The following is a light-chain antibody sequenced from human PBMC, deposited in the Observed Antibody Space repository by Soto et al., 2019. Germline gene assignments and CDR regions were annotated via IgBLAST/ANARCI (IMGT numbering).Light chain of an antibody. CDR1: QSIGSL. Sequence: DIQMTQSPSTLSASAGDRVTVTCRASQSIGSLLAWYQQKPGNAPNLLIYDASTLESGVPSRFSGSGSGTEFTLTISGLRHDDFATFYCQQYKSYPSTVGQGTKVEIK. V-gene: IGKV1-5*01. CDR2: DAS. CDR3: QQYKSYPST. J-gene: IGKJ2*01.